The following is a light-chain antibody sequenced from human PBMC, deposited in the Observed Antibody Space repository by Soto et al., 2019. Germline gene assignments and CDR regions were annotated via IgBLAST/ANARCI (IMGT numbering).Light chain of an antibody. J-gene: IGLJ2*01. CDR2: DVS. V-gene: IGLV2-14*01. CDR1: SSDVGGYNY. CDR3: SSYTSSSTVV. Sequence: QSALTQPASVSGSPGQSITISCTGTSSDVGGYNYVSWYQQHPGKAPKLMIYDVSNRPSGVSNRFSGSKSVNTASLTISGLQAEDEAASYCSSYTSSSTVVFGGGTKLTVL.